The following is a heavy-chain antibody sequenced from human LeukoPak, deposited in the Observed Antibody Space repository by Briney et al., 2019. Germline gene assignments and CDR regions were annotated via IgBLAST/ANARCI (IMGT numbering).Heavy chain of an antibody. J-gene: IGHJ5*02. CDR2: INPSGGST. Sequence: GASVKVSCKASGYTFTSYYMHWVRQAPGQGLEWMGIINPSGGSTSYAQKFQGRVTMTRDTSTSTVYMELSSLRSEDTAVYHCARDRGYFDSENWFDPWGQGTLVTVSS. CDR3: ARDRGYFDSENWFDP. D-gene: IGHD3-9*01. CDR1: GYTFTSYY. V-gene: IGHV1-46*01.